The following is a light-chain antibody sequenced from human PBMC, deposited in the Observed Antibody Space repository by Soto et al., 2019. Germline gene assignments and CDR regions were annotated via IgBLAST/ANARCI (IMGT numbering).Light chain of an antibody. CDR1: QSVSSN. Sequence: EIVMTQSPATLSVSPGERATLSCRASQSVSSNLAWYQQNPSQAPRLHIYGASTRATGIPARFRGSGSGTEFTLTISSLQSEDFAVYYCQQYNNWPSLSFGQGTNVAVK. J-gene: IGKJ1*01. CDR2: GAS. CDR3: QQYNNWPSLS. V-gene: IGKV3-15*01.